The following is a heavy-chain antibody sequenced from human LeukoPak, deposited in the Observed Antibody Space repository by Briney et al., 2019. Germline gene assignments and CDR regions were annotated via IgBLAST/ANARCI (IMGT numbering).Heavy chain of an antibody. D-gene: IGHD3-22*01. Sequence: GGSLRLSCPASGFTFSSYSLNWVRQAPGKGLEWVSSISSSSSFIYYADSVKGRFTISRDNAKNSLYLQMNSLRAEDTAVYYCAKAKYYYDSSGYFLGYWGQGTLVTVSS. J-gene: IGHJ4*02. V-gene: IGHV3-21*04. CDR1: GFTFSSYS. CDR2: ISSSSSFI. CDR3: AKAKYYYDSSGYFLGY.